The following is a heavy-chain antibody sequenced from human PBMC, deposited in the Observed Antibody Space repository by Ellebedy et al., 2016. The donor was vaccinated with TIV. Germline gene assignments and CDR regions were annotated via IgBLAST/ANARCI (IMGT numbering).Heavy chain of an antibody. V-gene: IGHV4-59*01. J-gene: IGHJ4*02. Sequence: SETLSLTCTVSGVSISGNHWSWIRKPPGKGLEWIGYISDSENTNYNPSLKSRVTISVDTSKNQFSLKLNSVTAADTAVYYCARTFTERLGGLTTHWVLDYWGQGTLVTASS. CDR1: GVSISGNH. CDR2: ISDSENT. CDR3: ARTFTERLGGLTTHWVLDY. D-gene: IGHD4-11*01.